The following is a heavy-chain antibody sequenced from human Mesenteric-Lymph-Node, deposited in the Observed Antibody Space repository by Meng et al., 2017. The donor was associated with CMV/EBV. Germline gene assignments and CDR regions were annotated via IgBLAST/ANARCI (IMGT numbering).Heavy chain of an antibody. D-gene: IGHD6-13*01. V-gene: IGHV4-34*01. CDR3: ARGQQQLSHHYFDY. CDR2: INHSGST. Sequence: SETLSLTCAVYGGSFSGYYWSWIRQPPGKGLEWIGEINHSGSTNYNPSLKSRVTISVDTSKNQFSLKLSSVTAADTAVYYCARGQQQLSHHYFDYWGQGTLVTVSS. J-gene: IGHJ4*02. CDR1: GGSFSGYY.